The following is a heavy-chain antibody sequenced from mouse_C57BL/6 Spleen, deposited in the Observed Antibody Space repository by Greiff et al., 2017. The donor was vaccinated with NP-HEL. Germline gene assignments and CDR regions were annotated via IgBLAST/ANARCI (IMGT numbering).Heavy chain of an antibody. Sequence: EVQGVESGEGLVKPGGSLKLSCAASGFTFSSYAMSWVRQTPEKRLEWVAYISSGGDYIYYAYTVKGRFTISRDNARNTLYLQMSSLKSEDTAMYYCTRDGGLRLYYAMDYWGQGTSVTVSS. J-gene: IGHJ4*01. CDR3: TRDGGLRLYYAMDY. V-gene: IGHV5-9-1*02. CDR1: GFTFSSYA. D-gene: IGHD2-4*01. CDR2: ISSGGDYI.